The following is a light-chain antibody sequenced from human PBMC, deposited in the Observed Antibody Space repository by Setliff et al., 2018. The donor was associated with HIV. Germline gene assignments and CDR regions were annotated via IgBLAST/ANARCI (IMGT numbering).Light chain of an antibody. Sequence: QSALTQPASVSGSPGQSITISCTGTSSNVGGYDYVPWYQQHPGKAPKLMIYDVSNRPSGVSNRFSGSKSGNTASLTISGLQAEDEADYYCSSYTSSTSLEVIFGGGTK. V-gene: IGLV2-14*03. J-gene: IGLJ2*01. CDR3: SSYTSSTSLEVI. CDR1: SSNVGGYDY. CDR2: DVS.